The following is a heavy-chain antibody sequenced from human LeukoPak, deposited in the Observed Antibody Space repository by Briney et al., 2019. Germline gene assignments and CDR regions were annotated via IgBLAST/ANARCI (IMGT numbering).Heavy chain of an antibody. CDR1: GFTFSSYS. D-gene: IGHD1-26*01. CDR2: ISSSSSTI. CDR3: ARSRIVGATDDAFDI. V-gene: IGHV3-48*04. J-gene: IGHJ3*02. Sequence: GGSLRLSCAASGFTFSSYSMNWVRQAPGKGLEWVSYISSSSSTIYYADSVKGRFTISRDNAKNSLYLQMNSLRAEDTAVYYCARSRIVGATDDAFDIWSQGTMVTVSS.